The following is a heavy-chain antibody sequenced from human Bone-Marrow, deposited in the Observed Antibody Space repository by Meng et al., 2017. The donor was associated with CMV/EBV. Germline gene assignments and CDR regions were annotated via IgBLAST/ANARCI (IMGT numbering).Heavy chain of an antibody. Sequence: YGGSFSGYYWHWIRPPPGRGLEWIGEINHSGSTNYNPSLKSRVTISVDTSKNQFSLKLSSVTAADTAVYYCAISKHPRGGAYWYFDLWGRGTLVTVSS. D-gene: IGHD3-16*01. J-gene: IGHJ2*01. CDR2: INHSGST. V-gene: IGHV4-34*01. CDR1: GGSFSGYY. CDR3: AISKHPRGGAYWYFDL.